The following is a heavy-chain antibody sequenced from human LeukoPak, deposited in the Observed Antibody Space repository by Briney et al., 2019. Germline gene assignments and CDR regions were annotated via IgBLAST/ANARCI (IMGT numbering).Heavy chain of an antibody. CDR3: AKDPQYYYGSGSLQGY. V-gene: IGHV3-11*04. CDR2: ISSSGSTI. Sequence: SGGSLRLSCAASGFTFSDYYMSWIRQAPGKGLEWVSYISSSGSTIYYADSVKGRFTISRDNAKNSLYLQMNSLRAEDTAVYYCAKDPQYYYGSGSLQGYWGQGTLVTVS. D-gene: IGHD3-10*01. CDR1: GFTFSDYY. J-gene: IGHJ4*02.